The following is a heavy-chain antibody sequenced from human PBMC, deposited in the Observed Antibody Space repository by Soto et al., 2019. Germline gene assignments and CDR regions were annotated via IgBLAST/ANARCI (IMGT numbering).Heavy chain of an antibody. CDR2: LYYSGST. Sequence: SETLSLTCTVSGGSINSGGYYWSWIRQPPGKGLEWIGNLYYSGSTYYNPSLKSRVTISVDTSKKQFSLMLTSVTAADTAVYYCARYRYYDGQREYYFDYWGKGTLVTVSS. V-gene: IGHV4-30-4*01. J-gene: IGHJ4*02. CDR1: GGSINSGGYY. CDR3: ARYRYYDGQREYYFDY. D-gene: IGHD3-22*01.